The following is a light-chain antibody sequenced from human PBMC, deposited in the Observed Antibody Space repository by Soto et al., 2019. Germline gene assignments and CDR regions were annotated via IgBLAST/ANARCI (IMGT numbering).Light chain of an antibody. CDR1: SNDVGYYNY. Sequence: QSALSQPASVSGSPGQSITISCTGTSNDVGYYNYVSWYQQHPGQAPKLMISEVTKRPSGVPDRFSGSKSGNTASLTISGLQAEDEADFYCCSYGGSFPYVFGTGTKLTVL. J-gene: IGLJ1*01. V-gene: IGLV2-11*01. CDR2: EVT. CDR3: CSYGGSFPYV.